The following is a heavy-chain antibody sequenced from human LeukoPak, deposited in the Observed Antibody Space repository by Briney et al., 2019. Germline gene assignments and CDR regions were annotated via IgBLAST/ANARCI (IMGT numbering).Heavy chain of an antibody. CDR2: IIPIFGTA. CDR1: GGTFSSYA. CDR3: ARSGAVLLWFGE. J-gene: IGHJ4*02. Sequence: GASVKVSCKASGGTFSSYAISWVRQAPGQELEWMGGIIPIFGTANYAQKFQGRVTITADKSTSTAYMELSSLRSEDTAVYYCARSGAVLLWFGEWGQGTLVTVSS. D-gene: IGHD3-10*01. V-gene: IGHV1-69*06.